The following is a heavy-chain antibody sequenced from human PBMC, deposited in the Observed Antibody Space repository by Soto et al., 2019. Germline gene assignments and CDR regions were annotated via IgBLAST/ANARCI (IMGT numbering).Heavy chain of an antibody. CDR1: GYTFNRYY. Sequence: QAQLLQSGAEVKKPGASMKVSCKASGYTFNRYYIHWVRQAPGPGLEWMGWISPHTGGTTYAQKFRGRVTMTRHTSVSTAYMELSSLRSDDTAVYFCARASQMVINPSYYPLDIWGQGTAVTVS. D-gene: IGHD3-22*01. J-gene: IGHJ6*02. CDR3: ARASQMVINPSYYPLDI. V-gene: IGHV1-2*02. CDR2: ISPHTGGT.